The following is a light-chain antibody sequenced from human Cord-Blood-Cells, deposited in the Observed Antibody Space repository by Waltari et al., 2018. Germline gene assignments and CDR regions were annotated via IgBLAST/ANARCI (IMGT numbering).Light chain of an antibody. J-gene: IGLJ2*01. CDR2: EVS. V-gene: IGLV2-23*02. CDR3: CSYAGSSTLV. CDR1: SSDVGSFNL. Sequence: QSALTQPASVSGSPGQSITISCTGTSSDVGSFNLVSWYQQHPGKAPKLMIYEVSKRPSGVSNRCSGSKSRNTASLTISGLRAEDEADYYCCSYAGSSTLVFGGGTKLTVL.